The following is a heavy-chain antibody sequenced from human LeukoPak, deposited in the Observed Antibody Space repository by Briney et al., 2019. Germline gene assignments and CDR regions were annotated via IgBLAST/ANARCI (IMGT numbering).Heavy chain of an antibody. CDR1: GGSFSGYY. CDR3: ARASSIAARGFDY. D-gene: IGHD6-6*01. Sequence: SETLSLTCAVYGGSFSGYYWSWIRQPPGKGLEWIGEINHSGSTNYNPSLKSRVTISVDTSKNQFSLKLSSVTAADTAVYYCARASSIAARGFDYWGQGTLVTVSS. J-gene: IGHJ4*02. CDR2: INHSGST. V-gene: IGHV4-34*01.